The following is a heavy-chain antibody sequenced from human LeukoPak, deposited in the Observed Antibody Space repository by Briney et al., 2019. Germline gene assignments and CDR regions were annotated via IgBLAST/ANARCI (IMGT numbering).Heavy chain of an antibody. CDR3: ATPFFGDSGSYFRPLDY. CDR2: ISSSGRTI. D-gene: IGHD1-26*01. V-gene: IGHV3-48*03. CDR1: GFTFSSYE. J-gene: IGHJ4*02. Sequence: GGSLRLSCAASGFTFSSYEMNWVRQAPGKGLQWVSYISSSGRTIFYADAVKGRFTISRDNTKNSLYLQMNSLRAEDTAVYYCATPFFGDSGSYFRPLDYWGQGTLVTVSP.